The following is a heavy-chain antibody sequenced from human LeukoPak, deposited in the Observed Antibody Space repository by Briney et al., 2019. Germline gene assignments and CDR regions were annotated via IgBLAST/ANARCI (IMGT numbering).Heavy chain of an antibody. CDR2: IYNSGST. Sequence: SETLSLTCSVSGGSISSYYWNWIRQPPGKGLEWIGYIYNSGSTNYNPSLKSRVTISEDTSKNQVSLKLSSGTAADTAVYYCARGSGAFDYWGQGTLVTVSS. J-gene: IGHJ4*02. CDR3: ARGSGAFDY. CDR1: GGSISSYY. V-gene: IGHV4-59*01.